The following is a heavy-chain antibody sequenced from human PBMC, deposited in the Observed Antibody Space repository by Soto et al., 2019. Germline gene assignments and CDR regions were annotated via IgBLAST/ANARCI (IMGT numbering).Heavy chain of an antibody. CDR3: ASLEKSLYYYGMDV. J-gene: IGHJ6*02. CDR2: ISSSSSYI. V-gene: IGHV3-21*01. CDR1: GFTFSSYS. Sequence: GGSLRLSCAASGFTFSSYSMNWVRQAPGKGLEWVSSISSSSSYIYYADSVKGRSTISRDNAKNSLYLQMNSLRAEDTAVYYCASLEKSLYYYGMDVWGQGTTVTLSS.